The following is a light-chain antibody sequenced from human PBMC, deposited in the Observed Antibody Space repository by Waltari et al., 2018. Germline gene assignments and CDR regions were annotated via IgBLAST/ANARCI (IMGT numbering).Light chain of an antibody. CDR1: QSVSSSY. CDR2: GAS. Sequence: ETVLTQSPGTLSLSPGERATLSCRASQSVSSSYLAWYQQKPGQAPRLLIYGASNRASGIPDRFSGSGSGTDFTLTISRLEPEDFAVYYCQQYERSNTFGQGTKLETK. J-gene: IGKJ2*01. V-gene: IGKV3-20*01. CDR3: QQYERSNT.